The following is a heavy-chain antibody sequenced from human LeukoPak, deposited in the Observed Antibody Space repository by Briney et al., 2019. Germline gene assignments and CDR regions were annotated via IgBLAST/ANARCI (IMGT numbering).Heavy chain of an antibody. CDR1: GFTFSSYW. V-gene: IGHV3-7*03. CDR2: IKQDGREK. CDR3: ATAKSGDPYYDILTGLYYFDY. D-gene: IGHD3-9*01. J-gene: IGHJ4*02. Sequence: GGSLRLSCAASGFTFSSYWMSWVRQTPGKGLEWVANIKQDGREKYYVDSVKGRFTISRDNPKNSLYLQMNSLRAEDTAVYYCATAKSGDPYYDILTGLYYFDYWGQGTLVTVSS.